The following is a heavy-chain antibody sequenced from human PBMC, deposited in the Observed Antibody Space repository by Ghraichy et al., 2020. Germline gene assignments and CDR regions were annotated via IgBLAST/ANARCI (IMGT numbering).Heavy chain of an antibody. J-gene: IGHJ4*02. CDR3: ARGGDGYNFVGLYYFDY. V-gene: IGHV4-34*01. CDR1: GGSFSGYY. D-gene: IGHD5-24*01. CDR2: INHSGST. Sequence: SETLSLTCAVYGGSFSGYYWSWIRQPPGKGLEWIGEINHSGSTNYNPSLKSRVTISVDTSKNQFSLKLSSVTAADTAVYYCARGGDGYNFVGLYYFDYWGQGTLVTVSS.